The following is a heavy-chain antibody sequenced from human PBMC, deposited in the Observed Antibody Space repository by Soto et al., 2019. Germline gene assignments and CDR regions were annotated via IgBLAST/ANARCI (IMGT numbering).Heavy chain of an antibody. CDR2: ISTTGSFT. D-gene: IGHD1-26*01. J-gene: IGHJ4*02. V-gene: IGHV3-11*06. Sequence: GGSLRLSCAASGFIFSDYYMSWIRQAPGKGLEWVSYISTTGSFTNYADSLKGRFTISRDNAKNSLYLQINSLRADDTAVYYSERAQWELDYWGQGTLLTVSS. CDR1: GFIFSDYY. CDR3: ERAQWELDY.